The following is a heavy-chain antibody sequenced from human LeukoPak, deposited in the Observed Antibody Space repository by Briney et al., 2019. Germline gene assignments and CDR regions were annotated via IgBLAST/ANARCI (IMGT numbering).Heavy chain of an antibody. V-gene: IGHV4-34*01. CDR3: ARVQTVTTYYFDY. D-gene: IGHD4-17*01. Sequence: PSETLSLTCTVSGGSISSYYWSWIRQPPGKGLEWIGEINHSGSTNYNPSLKSRVTISVDTSKNQFSLKLSSVTAADTAVYYCARVQTVTTYYFDYWGQGTLVTVSS. J-gene: IGHJ4*02. CDR2: INHSGST. CDR1: GGSISSYY.